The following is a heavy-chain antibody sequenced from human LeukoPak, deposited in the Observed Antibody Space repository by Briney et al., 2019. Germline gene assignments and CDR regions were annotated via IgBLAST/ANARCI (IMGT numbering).Heavy chain of an antibody. J-gene: IGHJ4*02. CDR1: GYTFTSYG. V-gene: IGHV1-18*01. Sequence: ASVKVSCKASGYTFTSYGISWVRQAPGQGLEWMGWISAYNGNTNYAQKLQGRVTMTTDTSTSTAYMELRSLRSDDTAVYYCARDGVRYCSGGSCLYSGYFDYWGQGTLVTGSS. D-gene: IGHD2-15*01. CDR3: ARDGVRYCSGGSCLYSGYFDY. CDR2: ISAYNGNT.